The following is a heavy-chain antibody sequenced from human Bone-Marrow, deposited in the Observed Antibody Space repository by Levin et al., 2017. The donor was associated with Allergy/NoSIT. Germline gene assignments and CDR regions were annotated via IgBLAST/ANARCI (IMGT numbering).Heavy chain of an antibody. J-gene: IGHJ4*02. D-gene: IGHD1-14*01. CDR3: AKGGNLFDY. Sequence: GESLKISCAASGFTFSSYGMHWVRQAPGKGLEWVAVISYDGSNKYYADSVKGRFTISRDNSKNTLYLQMNSLRAEDTAVYYCAKGGNLFDYWGQGTLVTVSS. V-gene: IGHV3-30*18. CDR2: ISYDGSNK. CDR1: GFTFSSYG.